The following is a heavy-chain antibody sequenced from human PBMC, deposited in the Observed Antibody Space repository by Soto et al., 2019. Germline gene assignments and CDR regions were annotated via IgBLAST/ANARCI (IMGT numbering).Heavy chain of an antibody. CDR2: ISSSSSYI. J-gene: IGHJ4*02. V-gene: IGHV3-21*01. D-gene: IGHD3-22*01. CDR1: GFTFSSYS. Sequence: EVQLVESGGGLVKPGGSLRLSCAASGFTFSSYSMNWVRQAPGKVLEWVSSISSSSSYIYYADSVKVRFTISRDNAKNQLFLLMISLRAEDTTVDYFARGPPADLYYYDCSGYYYCDSWGQGTLVTVSS. CDR3: ARGPPADLYYYDCSGYYYCDS.